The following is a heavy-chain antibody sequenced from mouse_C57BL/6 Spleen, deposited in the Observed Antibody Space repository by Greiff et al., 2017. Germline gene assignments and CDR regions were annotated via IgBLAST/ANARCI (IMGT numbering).Heavy chain of an antibody. CDR1: GYTFTTYP. D-gene: IGHD2-2*01. J-gene: IGHJ2*01. Sequence: VQLQQSGAELVKPGASVKMSCKASGYTFTTYPISWMQQNHGKSLEWIGNFHPYNDDTKYHEKFKGQATLTVDKSAITVYLELSRVTSDESAVDCGAGGGYDFDYWGQGTTVTVSS. V-gene: IGHV1-47*01. CDR2: FHPYNDDT. CDR3: AGGGYDFDY.